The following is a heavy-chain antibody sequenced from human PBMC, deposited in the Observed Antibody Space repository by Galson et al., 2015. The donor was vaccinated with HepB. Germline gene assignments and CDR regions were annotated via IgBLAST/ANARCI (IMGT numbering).Heavy chain of an antibody. V-gene: IGHV1-69*02. D-gene: IGHD1-26*01. J-gene: IGHJ3*02. Sequence: SVKVSCKASGGTFSSYTISWVRQAPGQGLEWMGRIIPILGIANYAQKFQGRVTITADKSTSTAYMELSSRGSEDTAGYYCAGGMGGSYVGDAFDIWGQGTMVTVSS. CDR3: AGGMGGSYVGDAFDI. CDR1: GGTFSSYT. CDR2: IIPILGIA.